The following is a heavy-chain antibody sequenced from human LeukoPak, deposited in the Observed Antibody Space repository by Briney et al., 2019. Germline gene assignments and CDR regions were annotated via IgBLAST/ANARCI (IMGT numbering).Heavy chain of an antibody. CDR2: INPNSGGT. CDR3: ARVTFRYGSGSFTFDY. Sequence: ASVKVSCKASGYTFTGYYMHWVRHAPGQGLELMGWINPNSGGTNYAQKFQGRVTMTRDTSISTAYMELSRLRSDDTAVYYCARVTFRYGSGSFTFDYWGQGTLVTVSS. V-gene: IGHV1-2*02. J-gene: IGHJ4*02. D-gene: IGHD3-10*01. CDR1: GYTFTGYY.